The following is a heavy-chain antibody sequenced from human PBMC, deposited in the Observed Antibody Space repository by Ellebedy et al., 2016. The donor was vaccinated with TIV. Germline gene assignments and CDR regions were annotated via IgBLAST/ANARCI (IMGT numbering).Heavy chain of an antibody. CDR3: ARVRGQWLVLGY. J-gene: IGHJ4*02. CDR1: GFTFSDYY. Sequence: PGGSLRPSCAASGFTFSDYYMSWIRQAPGKGLEWVAVISYDGSNKYYADSVKGRFTISRDNSKNTLYLQMNSLRAEDPAVYYCARVRGQWLVLGYWGQGTLVTVSS. V-gene: IGHV3-30-3*01. CDR2: ISYDGSNK. D-gene: IGHD6-19*01.